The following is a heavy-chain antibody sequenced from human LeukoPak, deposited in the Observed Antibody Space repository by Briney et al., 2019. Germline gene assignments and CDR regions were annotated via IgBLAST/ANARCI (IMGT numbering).Heavy chain of an antibody. CDR2: IRYDGGNK. Sequence: GGSLRLSCAASGFTFSSYGMHWVRQAPGKGLEWVAFIRYDGGNKYYADSVKGRFTISRDNAKNSLYLQMNSLRAEDTAVYYCARTLKREFSDWGQGTLVTVSS. J-gene: IGHJ4*02. V-gene: IGHV3-30*02. CDR3: ARTLKREFSD. CDR1: GFTFSSYG. D-gene: IGHD1/OR15-1a*01.